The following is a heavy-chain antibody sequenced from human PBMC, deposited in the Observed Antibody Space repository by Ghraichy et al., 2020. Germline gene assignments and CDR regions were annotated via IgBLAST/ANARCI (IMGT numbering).Heavy chain of an antibody. J-gene: IGHJ4*02. CDR2: IYYSGST. CDR3: ARYYYDSSGTEDGYFDY. V-gene: IGHV4-39*01. Sequence: SETLSLTCTVSGGSISSSSYYWGWIRQPPGKGLEWIGSIYYSGSTYYNPSLKSRVTISVDTSKNQFSLKLSSVTAADTAVYYCARYYYDSSGTEDGYFDYWGQGTLVTVSS. D-gene: IGHD3-22*01. CDR1: GGSISSSSYY.